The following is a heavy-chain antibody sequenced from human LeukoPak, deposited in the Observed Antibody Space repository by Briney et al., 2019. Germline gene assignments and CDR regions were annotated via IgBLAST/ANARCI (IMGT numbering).Heavy chain of an antibody. V-gene: IGHV3-48*03. J-gene: IGHJ6*04. CDR1: GFTFSSFE. CDR3: AELGITMIGGV. Sequence: GGSLRLSCAASGFTFSSFEMNWVRQAPGRGLEWLSHISTSGGTKYYADSVKGRFTISRDNAENSLYLQMNSLRAEDTAVYYCAELGITMIGGVWGKGTTVTISS. CDR2: ISTSGGTK. D-gene: IGHD3-10*02.